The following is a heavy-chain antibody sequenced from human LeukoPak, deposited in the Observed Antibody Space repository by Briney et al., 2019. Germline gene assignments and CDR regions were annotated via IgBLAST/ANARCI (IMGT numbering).Heavy chain of an antibody. D-gene: IGHD3/OR15-3a*01. Sequence: GGSLRLCCAASGFTLSTYSMNWVRQATGKGLEWVSSISSSATYMYYADSVKGRFTISRDNAKNSLYLQMNSLRAEDTAVYYCARGGVGLVIIPGWEYDYYGLDVWGQGTTVTVSS. V-gene: IGHV3-21*01. CDR3: ARGGVGLVIIPGWEYDYYGLDV. CDR1: GFTLSTYS. J-gene: IGHJ6*02. CDR2: ISSSATYM.